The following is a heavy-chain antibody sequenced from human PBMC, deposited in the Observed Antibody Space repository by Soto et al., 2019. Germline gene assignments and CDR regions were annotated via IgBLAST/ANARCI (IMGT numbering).Heavy chain of an antibody. V-gene: IGHV4-39*01. CDR1: GGSISSSSYY. CDR2: IYYSGST. J-gene: IGHJ6*03. Sequence: PSETLSLTCTVSGGSISSSSYYWGWIRQPPGKGLEWIGSIYYSGSTYYNPSLKSRVTISVDTSKNQFSLKLSSVTAADTAVYYCASDRNYDERPQTIPQAESYYYYYMDVWGKGTTVTVSS. D-gene: IGHD3-3*01. CDR3: ASDRNYDERPQTIPQAESYYYYYMDV.